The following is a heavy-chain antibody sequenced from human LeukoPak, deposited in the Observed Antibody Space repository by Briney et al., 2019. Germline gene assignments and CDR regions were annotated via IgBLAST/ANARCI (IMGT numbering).Heavy chain of an antibody. CDR3: ATIKRGNIFGYFDF. CDR2: LYDYGRT. D-gene: IGHD5-18*01. CDR1: GGSISSHY. Sequence: PSETLCLTCTVSGGSISSHYRSWIRQPPGKGLEWIGVLYDYGRTKHNPSVNSRFTLSTDKSKNQLSLQMSSATAAGTAVYFCATIKRGNIFGYFDFWGQGVLVAVSS. V-gene: IGHV4-59*11. J-gene: IGHJ4*02.